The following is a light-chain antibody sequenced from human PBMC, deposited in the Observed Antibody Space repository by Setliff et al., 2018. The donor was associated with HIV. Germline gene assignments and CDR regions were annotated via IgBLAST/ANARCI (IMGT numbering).Light chain of an antibody. CDR2: SNT. CDR1: SSNIGAGYD. Sequence: QSVLTQPPSVSGAPGQRVTISCTGSSSNIGAGYDVHWYQQPPGTAPKVLIYSNTNRPSGVPDRFSGYKSGTSASLAITGLQAEDEADYYCSSYATNRDLVVFGTGTKVTVL. V-gene: IGLV1-40*01. CDR3: SSYATNRDLVV. J-gene: IGLJ1*01.